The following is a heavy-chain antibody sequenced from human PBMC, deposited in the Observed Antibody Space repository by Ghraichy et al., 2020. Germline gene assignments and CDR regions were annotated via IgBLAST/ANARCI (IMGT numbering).Heavy chain of an antibody. V-gene: IGHV3-21*01. J-gene: IGHJ5*02. Sequence: SSVSSSSRYIYDADSVKGRFTISRDNAKNSLYLQLNSLRAEDTAVYYCSREGNRGNWFDPWGQGTL. CDR3: SREGNRGNWFDP. CDR2: VSSSSRYI. D-gene: IGHD2/OR15-2a*01.